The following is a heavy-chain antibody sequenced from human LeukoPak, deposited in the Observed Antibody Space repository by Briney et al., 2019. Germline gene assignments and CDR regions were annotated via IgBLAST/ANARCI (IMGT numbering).Heavy chain of an antibody. Sequence: SETLSLTCTVSGGSISSSYWGWIRQPPGKGLEWLGYISYSGSTKNNPSLKSRVTLSVDTSKNQFSLKVNSVTAAGTAVYYCARRGVEMAPVRPDNWFDPWGQGTLVTVSS. V-gene: IGHV4-59*08. CDR3: ARRGVEMAPVRPDNWFDP. D-gene: IGHD5-24*01. CDR1: GGSISSSY. J-gene: IGHJ5*02. CDR2: ISYSGST.